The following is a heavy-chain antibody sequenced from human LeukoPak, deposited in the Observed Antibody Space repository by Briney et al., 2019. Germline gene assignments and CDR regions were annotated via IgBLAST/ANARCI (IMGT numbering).Heavy chain of an antibody. Sequence: GGSLRLSCAASGFTFSSYGMHWVRQAPGKGLEWVAVISYDGSNKYYADSVKGRFTISRDNSKNTLYLQMNSLRAEDTAVYYCAKDGNYYDSSGYYYYFDYWGQGTLVTVSS. J-gene: IGHJ4*02. D-gene: IGHD3-22*01. V-gene: IGHV3-30*18. CDR2: ISYDGSNK. CDR3: AKDGNYYDSSGYYYYFDY. CDR1: GFTFSSYG.